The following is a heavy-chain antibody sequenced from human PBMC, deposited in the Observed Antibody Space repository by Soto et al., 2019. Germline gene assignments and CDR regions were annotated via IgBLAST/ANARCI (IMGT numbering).Heavy chain of an antibody. D-gene: IGHD4-17*01. CDR2: ISAYNGNT. V-gene: IGHV1-18*01. J-gene: IGHJ4*02. Sequence: ASVKVSCKASGYTFTSYGISWVRQAPGQGLEWMGWISAYNGNTNYAQKLQGRVTMTTDTSTSTAYIELRSLRSDDTAVYYCARDDYGDFGLIDYWGQGTLVTVSS. CDR3: ARDDYGDFGLIDY. CDR1: GYTFTSYG.